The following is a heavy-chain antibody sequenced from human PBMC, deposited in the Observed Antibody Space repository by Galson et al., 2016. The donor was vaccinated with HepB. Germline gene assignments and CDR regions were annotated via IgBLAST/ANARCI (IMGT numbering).Heavy chain of an antibody. CDR2: IYPDHSDI. D-gene: IGHD3-16*01. CDR3: ARLWSPVIRGTYGLDV. Sequence: QSGAEVKKPGESLKISCEGFGYNFTSHWIGWVRQMPGRGLEWMGIIYPDHSDITYSPSFQGQVTISADKSIRTAYLQWGSLKASDSAMYYCARLWSPVIRGTYGLDVWGQGTTVTVSS. CDR1: GYNFTSHW. J-gene: IGHJ6*02. V-gene: IGHV5-51*01.